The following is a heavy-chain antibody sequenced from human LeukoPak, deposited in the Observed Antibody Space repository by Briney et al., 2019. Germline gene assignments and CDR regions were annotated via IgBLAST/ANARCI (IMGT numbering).Heavy chain of an antibody. CDR3: ATYTTSWSNFEH. J-gene: IGHJ4*02. Sequence: QPGRSLRLSCAASGVTFSSNNMHWVRHAPGKGLEWVGFISYDGSNKYSADSVKGRFTISRDNSKNTLYLQLNSLRAEDTAVYYCATYTTSWSNFEHWGQGTLVTVSA. D-gene: IGHD6-13*01. CDR1: GVTFSSNN. V-gene: IGHV3-30-3*01. CDR2: ISYDGSNK.